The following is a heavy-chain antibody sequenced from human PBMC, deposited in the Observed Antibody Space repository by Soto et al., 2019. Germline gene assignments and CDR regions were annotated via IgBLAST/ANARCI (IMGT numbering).Heavy chain of an antibody. CDR1: GYTFTSYY. V-gene: IGHV1-46*03. CDR2: INPSGGST. Sequence: QVQLVQSGAEVKKPGASVEVSCKASGYTFTSYYMHWVRQAPGQGLEWMGIINPSGGSTSYAQKFQGRVTMTRDTSTSTVYMELSSLRSEDTAVYYCARSGYCSGGSCYGDRGMDVWGQGTTVTVSS. D-gene: IGHD2-15*01. CDR3: ARSGYCSGGSCYGDRGMDV. J-gene: IGHJ6*02.